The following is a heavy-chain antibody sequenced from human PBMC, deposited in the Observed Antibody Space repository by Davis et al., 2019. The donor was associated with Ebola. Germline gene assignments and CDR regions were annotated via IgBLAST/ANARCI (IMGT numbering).Heavy chain of an antibody. Sequence: PGGSLRLSCAASGFTFSSYGMHWVRQAPGKGLEWVAVIWYDGSNKYYADSVKGRFTISRDNAKNSLYLQMNSLRDEDTAVYYCARGGYDWGQGTLVTVSS. CDR2: IWYDGSNK. CDR1: GFTFSSYG. V-gene: IGHV3-33*01. D-gene: IGHD6-25*01. CDR3: ARGGYD. J-gene: IGHJ4*02.